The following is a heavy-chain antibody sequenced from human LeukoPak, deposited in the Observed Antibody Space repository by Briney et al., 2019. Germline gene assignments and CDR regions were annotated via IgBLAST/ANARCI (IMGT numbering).Heavy chain of an antibody. V-gene: IGHV3-23*01. J-gene: IGHJ4*02. CDR3: AKGVDGSGWYYFDR. CDR2: ISGTGSKT. D-gene: IGHD6-19*01. Sequence: GGSLRLSCAASGFTFSNYAMSWVRQAPGKGLEWVSTISGTGSKTYYADSVKGRFTISRDNSKNTLYLQRSSLRVEDTAVYYCAKGVDGSGWYYFDRWGQGTLVTVFS. CDR1: GFTFSNYA.